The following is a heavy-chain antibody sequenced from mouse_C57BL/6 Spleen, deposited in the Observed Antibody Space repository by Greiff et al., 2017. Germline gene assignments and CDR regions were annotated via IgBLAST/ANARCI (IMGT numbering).Heavy chain of an antibody. CDR3: AREGDYDGGDFDY. CDR1: GFTFSDYY. CDR2: INYDGSST. Sequence: EVKLVESEGGLVQPGSSMKLSCTASGFTFSDYYMAWVRQVPEKGLEWVANINYDGSSTYYLDSLKSRFIISRDNAKNILYLQMSSLKSEDTATYYCAREGDYDGGDFDYWGQGTTLTVSS. D-gene: IGHD2-4*01. V-gene: IGHV5-16*01. J-gene: IGHJ2*01.